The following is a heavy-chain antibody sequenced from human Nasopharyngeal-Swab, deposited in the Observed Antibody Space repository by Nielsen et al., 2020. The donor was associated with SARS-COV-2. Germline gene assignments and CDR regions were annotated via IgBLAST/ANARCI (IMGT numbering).Heavy chain of an antibody. Sequence: VRQAPGKGLEWISYVSDNGRTMYYADSVKGRFTISRDNAENSVYLQMNSLTVEDTAVYYCASRGRGWVAWDYWGQGTLVTVSS. CDR2: VSDNGRTM. CDR3: ASRGRGWVAWDY. J-gene: IGHJ4*02. D-gene: IGHD3-16*01. V-gene: IGHV3-48*03.